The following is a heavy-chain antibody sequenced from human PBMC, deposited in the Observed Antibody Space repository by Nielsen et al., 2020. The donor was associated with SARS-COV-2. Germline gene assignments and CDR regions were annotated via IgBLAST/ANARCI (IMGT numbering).Heavy chain of an antibody. CDR2: IKQDGSEK. D-gene: IGHD2-15*01. CDR1: GFTFSSYW. Sequence: GGSLRLSCAASGFTFSSYWMSWVRQAPGRGLEWVANIKQDGSEKYYVDSVKGRFTISRDNAKNSLYLQMNSLRAEDTAVYYCARRYCSGGSCYAGPPFDYWGQGTLVTVSS. CDR3: ARRYCSGGSCYAGPPFDY. V-gene: IGHV3-7*01. J-gene: IGHJ4*02.